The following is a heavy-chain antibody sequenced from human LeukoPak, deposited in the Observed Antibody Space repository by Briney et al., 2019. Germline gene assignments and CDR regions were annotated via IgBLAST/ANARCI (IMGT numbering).Heavy chain of an antibody. J-gene: IGHJ4*02. CDR3: ARVNYDILTGYYPFDY. V-gene: IGHV5-51*01. CDR1: GYSFTSYW. D-gene: IGHD3-9*01. Sequence: GESLKISCKGSGYSFTSYWIGWVRQMPGKGLEWMGIIYPGDSDTRYSPSFQGQVTISADKSISTAYLQWSSLKASGTAMYYCARVNYDILTGYYPFDYWGQGTLVTVSS. CDR2: IYPGDSDT.